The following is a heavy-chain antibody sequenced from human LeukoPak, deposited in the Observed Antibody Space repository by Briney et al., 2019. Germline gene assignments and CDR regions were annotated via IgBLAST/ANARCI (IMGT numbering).Heavy chain of an antibody. CDR2: IRYDGSNK. V-gene: IGHV3-30*02. CDR1: GFTFSSYA. Sequence: QPGGSLRLSCAASGFTFSSYAMSWVRQAPGKGLEWVAFIRYDGSNKYYADSVKGRFTISRDNPKNTLYLQTNSLRAEDTAGYYCAKMRGYEALAYCGGDCYSIDYWGQGTLVTVSS. J-gene: IGHJ4*02. CDR3: AKMRGYEALAYCGGDCYSIDY. D-gene: IGHD2-21*01.